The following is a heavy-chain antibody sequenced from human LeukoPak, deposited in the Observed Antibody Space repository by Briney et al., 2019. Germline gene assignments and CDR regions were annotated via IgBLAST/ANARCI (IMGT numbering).Heavy chain of an antibody. CDR3: AKYPWNWSGYYTGNDYFDY. V-gene: IGHV3-23*01. D-gene: IGHD3-3*01. J-gene: IGHJ4*02. CDR1: GFTFSSYA. Sequence: PGGSLRLSCAASGFTFSSYAMSWVRQAPGKGLEWVSAISGSGGSTYYADSVKGRFTISRDNSKNTLYLQMNSLRAEDTAVYYCAKYPWNWSGYYTGNDYFDYWGQGTLVTVSS. CDR2: ISGSGGST.